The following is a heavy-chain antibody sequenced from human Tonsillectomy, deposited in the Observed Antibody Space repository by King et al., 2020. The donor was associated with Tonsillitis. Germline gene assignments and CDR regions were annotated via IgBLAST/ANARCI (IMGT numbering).Heavy chain of an antibody. V-gene: IGHV3-7*01. CDR1: EFTLSNYW. CDR3: AVEGWLDYYYGMDV. D-gene: IGHD5-12*01. CDR2: IKQDGGEK. Sequence: VQLVESGGGLVQPGGSLRLSCAASEFTLSNYWMSWVRQAPGKGLEWVANIKQDGGEKYYVDSVKGRFTISRDNAKNSLYLQMNSLRAEDTAVYYCAVEGWLDYYYGMDVWGQGTTVTVSS. J-gene: IGHJ6*02.